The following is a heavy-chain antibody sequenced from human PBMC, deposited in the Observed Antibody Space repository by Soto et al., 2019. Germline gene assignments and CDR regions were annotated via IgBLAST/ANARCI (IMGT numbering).Heavy chain of an antibody. CDR2: KHTSGTT. Sequence: WTCIRQPAGKGLEWIGRKHTSGTTNYNPSLKSRVTMSIDTSTNQFSLNLSSVTAADTAVYYCARGGEFYVLDVWGQGTTVAVSS. J-gene: IGHJ6*02. D-gene: IGHD3-16*01. V-gene: IGHV4-4*07. CDR3: ARGGEFYVLDV.